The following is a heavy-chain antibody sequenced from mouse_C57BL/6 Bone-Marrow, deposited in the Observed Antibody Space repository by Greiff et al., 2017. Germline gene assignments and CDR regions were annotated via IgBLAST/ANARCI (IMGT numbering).Heavy chain of an antibody. CDR2: IWSGGST. V-gene: IGHV2-2*01. J-gene: IGHJ2*01. D-gene: IGHD2-2*01. CDR1: GFSLTSYG. CDR3: ASTMVTTGGVFDY. Sequence: VQGVESGPGLVQPSQSLSITCTVSGFSLTSYGVHWVRQSPGKGLEWLGVIWSGGSTDYNAAFISRLSISKDNSKSQVFFKMNSLQADDTAIYYCASTMVTTGGVFDYWGQGTTLTVSS.